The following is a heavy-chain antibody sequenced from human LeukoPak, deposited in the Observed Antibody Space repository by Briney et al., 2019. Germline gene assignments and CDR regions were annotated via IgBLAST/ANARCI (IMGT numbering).Heavy chain of an antibody. V-gene: IGHV3-30-3*01. CDR2: ISYDGSNK. D-gene: IGHD3-22*01. Sequence: GGSLRLSCAASGFTFSSYAMHWVGQAPGKGLEGVAVISYDGSNKYYADSAKGRFTISRDNSKNTLYLQMNSLRAEDTAVYYCARDWGTMIVGAFDIWGQGTMVTVSS. CDR3: ARDWGTMIVGAFDI. J-gene: IGHJ3*02. CDR1: GFTFSSYA.